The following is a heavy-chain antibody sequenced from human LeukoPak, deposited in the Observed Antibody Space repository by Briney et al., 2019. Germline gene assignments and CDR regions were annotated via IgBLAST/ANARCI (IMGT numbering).Heavy chain of an antibody. CDR3: AKDAKYCANGVCYPGMDF. V-gene: IGHV3-23*01. CDR2: ISASGSSP. CDR1: GFTFDNYV. Sequence: GGSLRLSCAASGFTFDNYVMTWVRQAPAKGLQWVSGISASGSSPYYADSVQGRLTISRDNSQNTVYPQMSSLRPEDTAVYYCAKDAKYCANGVCYPGMDFWGQGTLVTVSS. J-gene: IGHJ4*02. D-gene: IGHD2-8*01.